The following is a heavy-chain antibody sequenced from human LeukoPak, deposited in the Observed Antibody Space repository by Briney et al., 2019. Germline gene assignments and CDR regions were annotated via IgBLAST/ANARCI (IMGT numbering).Heavy chain of an antibody. CDR1: GFTFSSYS. CDR3: ARDGYCSSTSCSPDYYYYYMDV. Sequence: GGSLRLSCAASGFTFSSYSMNWVRQAPGKGLEWVSSISSSSSYIYYADSVKGRFTISRDNAKNSLYLQMNSLRAEDTAVYYCARDGYCSSTSCSPDYYYYYMDVWGKGTTVTVSS. J-gene: IGHJ6*03. V-gene: IGHV3-21*01. CDR2: ISSSSSYI. D-gene: IGHD2-2*03.